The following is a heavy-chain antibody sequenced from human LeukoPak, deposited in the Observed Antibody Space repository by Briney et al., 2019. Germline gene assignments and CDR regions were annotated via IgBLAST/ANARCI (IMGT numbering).Heavy chain of an antibody. D-gene: IGHD3-9*01. CDR2: IYYSGSP. J-gene: IGHJ4*02. CDR1: GGSLSNYY. CDR3: AAASDILTGYPFDY. V-gene: IGHV4-59*01. Sequence: SETLSLTCTVSGGSLSNYYWSWLRQPPGKALEWIGCIYYSGSPNYNPSLKSRVTISIDTSKNQFSLRLSSVTAADTAVYYCAAASDILTGYPFDYWGQGTLVTVSS.